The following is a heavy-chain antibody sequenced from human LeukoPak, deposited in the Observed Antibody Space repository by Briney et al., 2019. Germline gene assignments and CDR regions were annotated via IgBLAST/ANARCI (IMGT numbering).Heavy chain of an antibody. CDR3: TKHGERGTNRLDY. CDR1: GFTFNTYA. Sequence: PGGSLRLSCAASGFTFNTYAMSWVRQAPGKGLEWVSVISISGGTYYADSVKGRFTISRDISKNTVFLQMDSLRVEDTAVYYCTKHGERGTNRLDYWXQGTLVTASS. CDR2: ISISGGT. V-gene: IGHV3-23*01. D-gene: IGHD1-26*01. J-gene: IGHJ4*02.